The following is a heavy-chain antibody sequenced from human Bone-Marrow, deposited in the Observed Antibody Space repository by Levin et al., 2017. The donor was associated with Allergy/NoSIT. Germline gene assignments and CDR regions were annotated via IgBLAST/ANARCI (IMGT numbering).Heavy chain of an antibody. CDR1: GYTFNSYD. J-gene: IGHJ6*02. Sequence: GESLKISCKTSGYTFNSYDINWVRQATGQGLEWMGWMNPNSGNTGYAQKFQGRVTMTRDTSISTAYMELSSLRSEDTAVYYCVKAGGGHDHVPYYYYAMDVWGQGTTVTVSS. V-gene: IGHV1-8*01. CDR2: MNPNSGNT. D-gene: IGHD5-12*01. CDR3: VKAGGGHDHVPYYYYAMDV.